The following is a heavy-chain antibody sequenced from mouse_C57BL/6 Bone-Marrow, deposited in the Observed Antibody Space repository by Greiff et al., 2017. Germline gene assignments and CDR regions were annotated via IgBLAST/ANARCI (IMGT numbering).Heavy chain of an antibody. J-gene: IGHJ2*01. CDR3: ARGITTVVDPLFDY. CDR2: IDPSDSYT. D-gene: IGHD1-1*01. CDR1: GYTFTSYW. V-gene: IGHV1-50*01. Sequence: QVQLKQPGAELVKPGASVKLSCKASGYTFTSYWMQWVKQRPGQGLEWIGEIDPSDSYTNYNQKFKGKATLTVDTSSSTAYMQLSSLTSEDSAVYYCARGITTVVDPLFDYRGQGTTLTVSS.